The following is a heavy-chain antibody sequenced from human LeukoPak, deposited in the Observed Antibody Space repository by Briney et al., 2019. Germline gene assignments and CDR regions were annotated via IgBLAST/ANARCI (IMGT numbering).Heavy chain of an antibody. CDR1: GYTFTSYY. CDR3: ASGSGSYSSGWSGYYFDY. J-gene: IGHJ4*02. CDR2: INPSGGST. D-gene: IGHD6-19*01. Sequence: VASVKVSCKASGYTFTSYYMHWVRQAPGQGLEWMGIINPSGGSTSYAQKFQGRVTMTRDMSTSTVYMELSSLRSEDTAVYYCASGSGSYSSGWSGYYFDYWGQGTLVTVSS. V-gene: IGHV1-46*01.